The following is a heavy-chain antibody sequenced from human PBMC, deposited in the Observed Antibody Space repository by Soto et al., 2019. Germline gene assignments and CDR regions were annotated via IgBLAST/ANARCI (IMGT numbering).Heavy chain of an antibody. CDR1: GDSISAYY. V-gene: IGHV4-59*01. CDR2: VYYSGRT. CDR3: ARGGGLSIFGVEYYFDH. Sequence: SETLSLTCTVSGDSISAYYWSWIRQPPGKGLEWIGYVYYSGRTNYNPSLKSRVTMSVGTSKNQFSLKLSSVTAADTAVYYCARGGGLSIFGVEYYFDHWGQGTLVTVSS. J-gene: IGHJ4*02. D-gene: IGHD3-3*01.